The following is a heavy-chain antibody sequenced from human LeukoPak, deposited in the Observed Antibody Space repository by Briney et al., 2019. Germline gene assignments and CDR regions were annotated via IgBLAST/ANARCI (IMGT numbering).Heavy chain of an antibody. CDR2: IYYSGSN. Sequence: SETLSLTCTVSGGSISSYYWSWIRQPPGKGLEWIGYIYYSGSNNYNPSLKSRVTISVVTSKNQFSMKLSSVPVADTAVYYCARHPSYYYDSSGLGWYFDLWGRGTMVTVSS. D-gene: IGHD3-22*01. CDR1: GGSISSYY. J-gene: IGHJ2*01. CDR3: ARHPSYYYDSSGLGWYFDL. V-gene: IGHV4-59*08.